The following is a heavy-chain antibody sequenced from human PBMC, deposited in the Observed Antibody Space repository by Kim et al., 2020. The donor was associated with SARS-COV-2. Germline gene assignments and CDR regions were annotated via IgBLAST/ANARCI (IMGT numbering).Heavy chain of an antibody. V-gene: IGHV4-31*02. D-gene: IGHD3-10*01. CDR3: ASSLYYYGSGSYGDAFDI. J-gene: IGHJ3*02. Sequence: KSRVTISVDTSKNQFSLKLSSVTAADTAVYYCASSLYYYGSGSYGDAFDIWGQGTMVTVSS.